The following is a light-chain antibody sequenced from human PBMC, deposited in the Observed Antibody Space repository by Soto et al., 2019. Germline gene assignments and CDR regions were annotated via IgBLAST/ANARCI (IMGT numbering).Light chain of an antibody. Sequence: QSVLTQPPSASGSPGQSVTISCTGTSSDVGGYNYVSWYQQHPGKAPILMIYEVSKRPSGVPDRFSGSKSGNTASLTVSGLQAEDEADYYCSSYAGSYRVFGTGTKVTVL. J-gene: IGLJ1*01. V-gene: IGLV2-8*01. CDR3: SSYAGSYRV. CDR1: SSDVGGYNY. CDR2: EVS.